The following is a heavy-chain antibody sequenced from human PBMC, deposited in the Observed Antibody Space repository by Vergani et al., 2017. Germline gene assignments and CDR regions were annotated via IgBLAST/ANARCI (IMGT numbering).Heavy chain of an antibody. CDR2: INHSGST. CDR1: GGSFSGYY. J-gene: IGHJ3*02. D-gene: IGHD6-13*01. CDR3: VSSSWYEIRAFDI. V-gene: IGHV4-34*01. Sequence: QVQLQQWGAGLLKPSETLSLTCAVYGGSFSGYYWSWIRQPPGKGLEWIGEINHSGSTKYNPSLKSRVTISVDTSKNQFSVKLSSVTAADTAVYYCVSSSWYEIRAFDIWGQGTMVTVSS.